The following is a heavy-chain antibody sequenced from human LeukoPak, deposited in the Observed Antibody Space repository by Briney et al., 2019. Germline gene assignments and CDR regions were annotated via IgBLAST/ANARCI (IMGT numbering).Heavy chain of an antibody. V-gene: IGHV3-21*01. D-gene: IGHD3-10*01. CDR2: ISSSSSYI. Sequence: GGSLRLSCAASGFTFSSYSMNWVRQAPGKGLEWVSSISSSSSYIYYADSVKGRFTISRDNAKNSLYLQMNSLRAEDTAVYYCARDPYGSGSYYNSAIGYWGQGTLVTVSS. CDR3: ARDPYGSGSYYNSAIGY. CDR1: GFTFSSYS. J-gene: IGHJ4*02.